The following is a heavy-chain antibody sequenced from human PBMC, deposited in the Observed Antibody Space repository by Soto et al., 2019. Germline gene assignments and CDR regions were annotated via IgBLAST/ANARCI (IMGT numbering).Heavy chain of an antibody. CDR1: GYSFSSYW. Sequence: GESLKISCKGSGYSFSSYWIGWVRQMPGEGLEWMGFVCPGDSDTRYSPSFQGHVTISVDKSISTAYLQWSSLRASDTAMYYCARQPDYNILTGYLYYFDYWGQGTLVTVS. D-gene: IGHD3-9*01. CDR2: VCPGDSDT. CDR3: ARQPDYNILTGYLYYFDY. V-gene: IGHV5-51*01. J-gene: IGHJ4*02.